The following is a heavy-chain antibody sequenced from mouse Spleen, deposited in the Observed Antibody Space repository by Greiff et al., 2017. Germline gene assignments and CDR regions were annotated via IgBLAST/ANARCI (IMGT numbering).Heavy chain of an antibody. Sequence: QVQLKQSGPGLVAPSQSLSITCTVSGFSLTSYGVDWVRQSPGKGLEWLGVIWGGGSTNYNSALKSRLSISKDNSKSQVFLKMNSLQTDDTAMYYCARAGLRREGAMDYWGQGTSVTSPQ. D-gene: IGHD2-4*01. J-gene: IGHJ4*01. CDR2: IWGGGST. CDR1: GFSLTSYG. V-gene: IGHV2-6*01. CDR3: ARAGLRREGAMDY.